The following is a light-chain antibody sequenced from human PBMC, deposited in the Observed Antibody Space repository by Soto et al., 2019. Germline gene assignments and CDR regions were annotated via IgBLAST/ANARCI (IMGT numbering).Light chain of an antibody. CDR2: LDSDGSH. J-gene: IGLJ2*01. CDR3: QTWGTGIHVV. CDR1: SGHSSYA. Sequence: QLVLTQSPSASASLGASVKLTCTLSSGHSSYAIAWHQQQPEKGPRYLIKLDSDGSHTQGDAIPDRFSGSSSGAERYLTSSSLQSEDEADYYCQTWGTGIHVVFGGGTKLTVL. V-gene: IGLV4-69*01.